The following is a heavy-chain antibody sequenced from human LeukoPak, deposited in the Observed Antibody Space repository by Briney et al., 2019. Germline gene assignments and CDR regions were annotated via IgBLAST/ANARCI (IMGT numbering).Heavy chain of an antibody. CDR2: IYTSGST. CDR3: ARQSWFGDSDTYFDY. Sequence: KSSETLSLTCTVSGYSISSGYYWGWIRQPAGKGLEWIGRIYTSGSTNYNPSLKSRVTISVDTSKNQFSLKLSSVTAADTAVYYCARQSWFGDSDTYFDYWGQGTLVTVSS. V-gene: IGHV4-61*02. CDR1: GYSISSGYY. D-gene: IGHD3-10*01. J-gene: IGHJ4*02.